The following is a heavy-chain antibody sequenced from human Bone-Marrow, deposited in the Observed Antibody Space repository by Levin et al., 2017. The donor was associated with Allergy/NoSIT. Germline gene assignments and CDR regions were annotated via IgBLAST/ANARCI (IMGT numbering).Heavy chain of an antibody. V-gene: IGHV3-48*01. J-gene: IGHJ6*02. CDR3: ASDTISTSGVAMDV. CDR1: GFAFSSHN. Sequence: LSLTCAASGFAFSSHNMNWVRQAPGKGLEWVSYISSTSTFIYYADSVKGRFTISRDNAKNSLYLQMSSLRAEDTALYYCASDTISTSGVAMDVWGQGTTVTVSS. CDR2: ISSTSTFI. D-gene: IGHD3-10*01.